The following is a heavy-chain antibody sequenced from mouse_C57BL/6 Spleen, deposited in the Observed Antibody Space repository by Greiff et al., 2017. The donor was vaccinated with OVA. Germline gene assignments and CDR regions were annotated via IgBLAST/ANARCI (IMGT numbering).Heavy chain of an antibody. CDR3: AREGSKYYFDY. CDR1: GYAFSSYW. CDR2: IYPGDGDT. Sequence: QVQLQQSGAELVKPGASVKISCKASGYAFSSYWMNWVKQRPGKGLEWIGQIYPGDGDTNYNGKFKGKATLTADKSSSTAYMQRSSLTSEDSAVYFCAREGSKYYFDYWGQGTTLTVSS. J-gene: IGHJ2*01. V-gene: IGHV1-80*01.